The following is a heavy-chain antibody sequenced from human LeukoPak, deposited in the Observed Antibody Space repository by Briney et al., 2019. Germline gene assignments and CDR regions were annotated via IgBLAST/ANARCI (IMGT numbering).Heavy chain of an antibody. D-gene: IGHD1-26*01. CDR1: GFPFSSYG. Sequence: PRRSLRLSCAASGFPFSSYGMHWVRQAPGKGLEWVAVTSSDGSRHHYADSVKGRFTISRDNSKNTLYLQMSSLRAEDTAVYYCAKKLSGSYEEGMQQWGQGTLVTVSS. J-gene: IGHJ1*01. CDR3: AKKLSGSYEEGMQQ. CDR2: TSSDGSRH. V-gene: IGHV3-30*18.